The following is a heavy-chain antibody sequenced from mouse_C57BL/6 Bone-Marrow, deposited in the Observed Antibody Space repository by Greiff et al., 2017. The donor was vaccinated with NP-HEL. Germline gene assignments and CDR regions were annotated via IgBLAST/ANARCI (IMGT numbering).Heavy chain of an antibody. Sequence: VQLQQSGPELVKPGASVKISCKASGYTFPDYYMNWVKQSHGKSLEWIGDINPNNGGTSYNQKFKGKATLTVDKSSSTAYMELRSLTSEDSAVYYCAIYDYWGQGTTLTVSS. CDR2: INPNNGGT. V-gene: IGHV1-26*01. CDR3: AIYDY. J-gene: IGHJ2*01. CDR1: GYTFPDYY.